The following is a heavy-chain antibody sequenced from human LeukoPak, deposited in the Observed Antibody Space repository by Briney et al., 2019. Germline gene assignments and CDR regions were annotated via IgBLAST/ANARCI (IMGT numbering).Heavy chain of an antibody. Sequence: PGGSLRLSCAASAFNFSDYDMNWVRQAPGKGLEWVAYISSDSGYMYFADSVKGRFTISRDNAKNSLYLQMNSLRAEDTAVYFCAPLPSDYWSQGTLVIVSS. CDR3: APLPSDY. CDR2: ISSDSGYM. J-gene: IGHJ4*02. V-gene: IGHV3-21*01. CDR1: AFNFSDYD.